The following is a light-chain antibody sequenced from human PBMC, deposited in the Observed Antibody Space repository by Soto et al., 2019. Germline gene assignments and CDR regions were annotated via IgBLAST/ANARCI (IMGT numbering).Light chain of an antibody. Sequence: EIVMRQSPATLSVSPGERATLSCRASQSVGSNLAWYQQKPGQAPRLLISGASTRATGIPARFSGSGSGTEFTLTISSLQSEDFAVYYCQQYNNWPQTFGQGTKVEIK. CDR3: QQYNNWPQT. CDR2: GAS. V-gene: IGKV3-15*01. J-gene: IGKJ1*01. CDR1: QSVGSN.